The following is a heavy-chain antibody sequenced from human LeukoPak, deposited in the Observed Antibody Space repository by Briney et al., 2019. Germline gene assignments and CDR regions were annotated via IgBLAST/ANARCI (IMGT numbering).Heavy chain of an antibody. Sequence: ASVKLSCKASGYTFTSYGISWVRQAPGQGLEWMGWISAYNGNTNYAQKLQGRVTMTTDTSTSTAYMDLRSLRSDDTAVYYCARAWGLIAAAGPRGWFDPWGQGTLVTVSP. V-gene: IGHV1-18*01. CDR2: ISAYNGNT. D-gene: IGHD6-13*01. CDR3: ARAWGLIAAAGPRGWFDP. J-gene: IGHJ5*02. CDR1: GYTFTSYG.